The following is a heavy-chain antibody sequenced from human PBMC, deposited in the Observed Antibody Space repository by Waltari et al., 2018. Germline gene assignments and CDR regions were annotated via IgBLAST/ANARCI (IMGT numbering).Heavy chain of an antibody. V-gene: IGHV3-7*01. Sequence: EVQLVESGGGLVQPGGSLRLSCAASGFTFSSYWMSWVRQAPGKGLEGVANIKQDGSEKYYVDSVKDRFTISRDNAKNSLYLQMNSLRAEDTAVYYCAREGWELLNYFDYWGQGTLVTVSS. CDR2: IKQDGSEK. J-gene: IGHJ4*02. CDR3: AREGWELLNYFDY. CDR1: GFTFSSYW. D-gene: IGHD1-26*01.